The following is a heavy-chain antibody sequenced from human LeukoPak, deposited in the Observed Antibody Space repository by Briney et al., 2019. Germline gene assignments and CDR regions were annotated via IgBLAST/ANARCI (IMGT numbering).Heavy chain of an antibody. V-gene: IGHV1-8*01. CDR3: AIAKVEGATRFAFDN. CDR1: GYTFNIYD. Sequence: GASVKVSCKASGYTFNIYDINWVRQATGQGPEWMGWMNPNSGNTGYGQKFQGRVTLTRNISISTAYMELSSLISEDTAVYYCAIAKVEGATRFAFDNWGQGTMVTVSS. CDR2: MNPNSGNT. D-gene: IGHD1-1*01. J-gene: IGHJ3*02.